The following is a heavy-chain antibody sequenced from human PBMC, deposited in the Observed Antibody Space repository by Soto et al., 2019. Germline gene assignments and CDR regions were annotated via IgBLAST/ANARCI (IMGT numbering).Heavy chain of an antibody. V-gene: IGHV4-34*01. CDR3: ARRRGYSYGYFGY. CDR1: GGSFSGYY. Sequence: PSETLSLTCAVYGGSFSGYYWTWIRQSPGKGLEWIGQISYSGSTNYNPSLKSRVFISIGTSNNQFFLELTSVTAADTAVYYCARRRGYSYGYFGYWGQGTRVTVS. D-gene: IGHD5-18*01. J-gene: IGHJ4*02. CDR2: ISYSGST.